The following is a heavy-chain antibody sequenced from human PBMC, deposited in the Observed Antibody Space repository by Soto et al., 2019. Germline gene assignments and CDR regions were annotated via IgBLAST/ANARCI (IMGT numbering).Heavy chain of an antibody. CDR1: GFSFGSHA. J-gene: IGHJ5*02. Sequence: QVQLVESGGGVVQTGTSLRLSCVASGFSFGSHAMHWVRQAPDKGLQWVAVISYHGVNKYYTDSVRGRFTVSRDNSKNTVYLQVDSLRSEDTGVYLCVRGGYLQNPGSDAWGQGTLVTVSS. D-gene: IGHD5-18*01. V-gene: IGHV3-30*04. CDR2: ISYHGVNK. CDR3: VRGGYLQNPGSDA.